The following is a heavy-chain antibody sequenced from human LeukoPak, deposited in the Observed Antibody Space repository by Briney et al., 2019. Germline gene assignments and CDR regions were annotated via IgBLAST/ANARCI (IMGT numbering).Heavy chain of an antibody. CDR1: GFTFSTFA. CDR2: IWSDGSNQ. CDR3: ARDLGCLGNY. V-gene: IGHV3-33*01. J-gene: IGHJ4*02. D-gene: IGHD7-27*01. Sequence: PGGSLRLSCAASGFTFSTFALHWVRQAPGKGLEWVAVIWSDGSNQYYADSVRGRFTISRDNSQNTLYLHMNNLRAEDTAVYYCARDLGCLGNYWGQGTLVTVSS.